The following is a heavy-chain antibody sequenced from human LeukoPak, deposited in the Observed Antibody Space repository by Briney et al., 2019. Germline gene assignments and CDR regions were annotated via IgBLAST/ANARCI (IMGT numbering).Heavy chain of an antibody. CDR3: ARDPSEYNSSSGFDP. J-gene: IGHJ5*02. V-gene: IGHV1-18*01. D-gene: IGHD6-6*01. CDR2: ISAYNGNT. Sequence: ASVKVSCKASGYTFTSYGISWVRQAPGQGLEWMGWISAYNGNTNYAQKLQGRVTMTTDTSTSTAYMELRSLRSDDTAVYYCARDPSEYNSSSGFDPWGQGTLVTVSS. CDR1: GYTFTSYG.